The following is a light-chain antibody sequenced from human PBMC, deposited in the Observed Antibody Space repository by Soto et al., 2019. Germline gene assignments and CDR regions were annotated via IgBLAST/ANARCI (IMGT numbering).Light chain of an antibody. J-gene: IGLJ2*01. CDR3: HSYDTSLSGVV. V-gene: IGLV1-40*01. CDR2: ANI. Sequence: QSVLTQPPSVSGAPGQRVTISCTGSSSNIGAGYDVHWYQQLPGTAPKLLIYANINRPSGVPDRFSGSKSGTSASLAITGLQAEDEADYYCHSYDTSLSGVVFGGGTKLTVL. CDR1: SSNIGAGYD.